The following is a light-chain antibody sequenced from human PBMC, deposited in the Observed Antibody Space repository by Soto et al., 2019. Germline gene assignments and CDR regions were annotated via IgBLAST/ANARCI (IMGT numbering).Light chain of an antibody. CDR2: EAT. V-gene: IGLV2-14*01. Sequence: QSALTQPASVSGSPGQSITISCAGTRSDIGASNSGSWYQHLPGRSPTLIIYEATSRPSGVSERFSGSKAGDTASLTISGLQADDESEYFCISYKTDDTFVFGGGTKLTVL. J-gene: IGLJ1*01. CDR1: RSDIGASNS. CDR3: ISYKTDDTFV.